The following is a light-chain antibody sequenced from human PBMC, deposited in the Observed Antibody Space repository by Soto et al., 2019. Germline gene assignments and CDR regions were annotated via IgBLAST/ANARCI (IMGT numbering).Light chain of an antibody. Sequence: VMTQSPTTLSVSPGERATLSCRASHSVGSNLAWYQQNPAQAPRLLIYGASTRATGVPARFSGSVSATQFTLTISSLQSEDFGFYYCQQYKQWPVAFGGGTKVEIK. CDR1: HSVGSN. J-gene: IGKJ4*01. CDR2: GAS. CDR3: QQYKQWPVA. V-gene: IGKV3-15*01.